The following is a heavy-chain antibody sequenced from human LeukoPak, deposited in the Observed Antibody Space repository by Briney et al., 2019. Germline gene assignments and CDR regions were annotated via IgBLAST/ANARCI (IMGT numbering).Heavy chain of an antibody. D-gene: IGHD3-16*01. CDR2: INPNTGDT. Sequence: ASVKVSCKASGYTFTDFYVHWVRQAPGQGLESMGWINPNTGDTTYVQKFQGRVTMTGDTSISSAYMELSSLSSDDTAAYFCARDYYDIRLGADAFHIWGQGTMVTVSS. CDR3: ARDYYDIRLGADAFHI. V-gene: IGHV1-2*02. J-gene: IGHJ3*02. CDR1: GYTFTDFY.